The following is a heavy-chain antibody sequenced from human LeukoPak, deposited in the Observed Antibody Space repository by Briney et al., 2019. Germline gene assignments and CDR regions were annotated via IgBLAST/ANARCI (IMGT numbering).Heavy chain of an antibody. V-gene: IGHV3-21*01. CDR2: ISSTGTYM. J-gene: IGHJ4*02. CDR3: AKLFDGGLVPNYFDY. CDR1: GFTFSSYS. D-gene: IGHD6-19*01. Sequence: SGGSLRLSCAASGFTFSSYSMNWVRQAPGKGLEWVSSISSTGTYMYYADSVKGRFTISRDNAKNTLYLQMNSLRAEDTAVYYCAKLFDGGLVPNYFDYWGQGTLVXVSS.